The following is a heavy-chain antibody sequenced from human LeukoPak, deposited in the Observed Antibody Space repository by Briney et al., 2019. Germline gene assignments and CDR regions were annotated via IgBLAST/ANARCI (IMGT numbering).Heavy chain of an antibody. J-gene: IGHJ3*02. CDR2: IYYSGRV. V-gene: IGHV4-28*05. D-gene: IGHD1-26*01. CDR3: AKTRSATYYGDSFDI. CDR1: GDSITRSDW. Sequence: SETLSLTCAVSGDSITRSDWWAWIRQPPGKGLEWLGNIYYSGRVYHNPSLQTRVTMSVDSSKNQFSLRLGSVTAVDTAVYFRAKTRSATYYGDSFDIWGQGILVTVSS.